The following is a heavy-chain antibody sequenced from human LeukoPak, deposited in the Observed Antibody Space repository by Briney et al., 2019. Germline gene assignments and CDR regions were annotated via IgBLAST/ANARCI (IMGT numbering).Heavy chain of an antibody. CDR3: ARDDTLAAAGTKDY. D-gene: IGHD6-13*01. Sequence: ASVKVSCKASGYTFTSYGISWVRQAPGQGLEWMGWISAYNGNTNYAQKLQGRVTMTTDTSTSIAYMELRSLRSDDTAVYYCARDDTLAAAGTKDYWGQGTLVTVSS. V-gene: IGHV1-18*04. CDR2: ISAYNGNT. CDR1: GYTFTSYG. J-gene: IGHJ4*02.